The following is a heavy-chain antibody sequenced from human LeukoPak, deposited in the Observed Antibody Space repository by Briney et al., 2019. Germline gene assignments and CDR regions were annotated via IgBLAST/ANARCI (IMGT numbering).Heavy chain of an antibody. J-gene: IGHJ3*02. CDR3: ARELQKAYAFDI. Sequence: SVKVSCKASGGTFSSYAISWVRQAPGQGLEWMGGIIPIFGTANYAQKFQGRVTITTDESTSTAYMELSSLRSEDTAVYYCARELQKAYAFDIWGQGTMVTVSS. CDR2: IIPIFGTA. CDR1: GGTFSSYA. V-gene: IGHV1-69*05.